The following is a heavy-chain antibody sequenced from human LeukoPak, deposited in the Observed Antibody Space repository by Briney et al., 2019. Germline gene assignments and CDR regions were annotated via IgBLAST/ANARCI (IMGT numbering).Heavy chain of an antibody. CDR2: LNPNSGGT. D-gene: IGHD3-9*01. Sequence: ASVKVSCKVSGYTFTGYYMQWVRQAPGQGLEWMGWLNPNSGGTNYAQKFQGRVTMTTDTSISTAYMELSRLRSDDTAVYYCARSQYFDGSNGDFDYWGQGTLVTVSS. CDR3: ARSQYFDGSNGDFDY. J-gene: IGHJ4*02. CDR1: GYTFTGYY. V-gene: IGHV1-2*02.